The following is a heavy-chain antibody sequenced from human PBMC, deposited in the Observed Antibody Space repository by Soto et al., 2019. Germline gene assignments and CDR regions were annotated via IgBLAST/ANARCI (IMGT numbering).Heavy chain of an antibody. Sequence: SGFTFSSCAMHWVLQAPGKGLEWVALISYDGSNKYYADSVKGRFTISRDNSKNTLYLQMNSLRAEDTAVYYCARDKRDLRFLEWSYYFDYWGQGTLVTVSS. V-gene: IGHV3-30-3*01. D-gene: IGHD3-3*01. J-gene: IGHJ4*02. CDR3: ARDKRDLRFLEWSYYFDY. CDR1: GFTFSSCA. CDR2: ISYDGSNK.